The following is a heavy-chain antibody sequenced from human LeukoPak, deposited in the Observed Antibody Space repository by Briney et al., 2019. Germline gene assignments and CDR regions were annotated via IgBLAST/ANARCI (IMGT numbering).Heavy chain of an antibody. Sequence: ASVKVSCKVSGYTFTELSMHWVRQAPGQGLEWMGWISAYNGNTNYAQKLQGRVTMTTDTSTSTAYMELRSLRSDDTAVYYCARRRSPQIWFDPWGQGTLVTVSS. J-gene: IGHJ5*02. CDR2: ISAYNGNT. V-gene: IGHV1-18*01. CDR3: ARRRSPQIWFDP. CDR1: GYTFTELS.